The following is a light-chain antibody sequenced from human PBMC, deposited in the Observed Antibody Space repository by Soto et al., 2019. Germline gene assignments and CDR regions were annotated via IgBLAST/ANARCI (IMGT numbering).Light chain of an antibody. CDR2: KAS. CDR1: QTFSRW. J-gene: IGKJ1*01. Sequence: DIKMNQSPSTLSGSVGDGVTITCRASQTFSRWLAWYPQIPGKGPKLLIYKASTLKSGVPSRFSGSGSGTEFTLTISSLQPDDFATYYCQHYNSYSEAFGQGNKVEL. CDR3: QHYNSYSEA. V-gene: IGKV1-5*03.